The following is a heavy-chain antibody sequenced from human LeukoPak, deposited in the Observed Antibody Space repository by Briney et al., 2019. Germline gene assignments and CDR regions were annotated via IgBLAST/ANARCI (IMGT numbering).Heavy chain of an antibody. CDR1: GGTFSSYA. Sequence: ASVKVSCKASGGTFSSYAISWVRQAPGQGLEWMGGIIPIFGTANYAQKFQGRVTITADESTSTAYMELSSLRSEDTAVYYCARDLRDIVVVPAAIQGAFDIWGQGTMVTVSS. CDR3: ARDLRDIVVVPAAIQGAFDI. CDR2: IIPIFGTA. J-gene: IGHJ3*02. V-gene: IGHV1-69*13. D-gene: IGHD2-2*02.